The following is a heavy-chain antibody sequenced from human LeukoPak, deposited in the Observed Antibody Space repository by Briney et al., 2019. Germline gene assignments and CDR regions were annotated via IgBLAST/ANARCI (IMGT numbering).Heavy chain of an antibody. CDR3: ASASVATRAPLDY. J-gene: IGHJ4*02. CDR1: GGTFSSYA. Sequence: SVKVSCKASGGTFSSYAISWVRQAPGQGLEWMGGIIPIFGTANYAQKFQGRVTMTRDTSASTVYMELSSLRSEDTAVYYCASASVATRAPLDYWGQGTLVTVPS. D-gene: IGHD5-24*01. CDR2: IIPIFGTA. V-gene: IGHV1-69*05.